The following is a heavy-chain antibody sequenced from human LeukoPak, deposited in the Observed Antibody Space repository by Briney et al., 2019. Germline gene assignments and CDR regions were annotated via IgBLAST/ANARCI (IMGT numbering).Heavy chain of an antibody. J-gene: IGHJ3*02. D-gene: IGHD3-3*01. Sequence: PSETLSLTCTVSGGSISSSSYYWGWIRQPPGKGLEWIGSIYYSGSTYYNPSLKSRVTISVDTSKNQFSLKLSSVTAADTAVYFCARPVEVYDFWSGNGALDIWGQGTMVTVSS. V-gene: IGHV4-39*01. CDR1: GGSISSSSYY. CDR3: ARPVEVYDFWSGNGALDI. CDR2: IYYSGST.